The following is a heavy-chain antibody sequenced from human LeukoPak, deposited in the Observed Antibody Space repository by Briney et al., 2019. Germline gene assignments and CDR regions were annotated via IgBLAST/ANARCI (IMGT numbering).Heavy chain of an antibody. V-gene: IGHV4-59*01. D-gene: IGHD6-13*01. CDR3: ARIVIAAAEGYFDH. CDR2: IYYSGST. Sequence: SETLSLTCTVSGGSISSYYWSWIRQPPGKGLEWIGYIYYSGSTNYNPSLKSRVTISVDTSKNQFSLKLSSVTAAGTAVYYCARIVIAAAEGYFDHWGQGTLVTVSS. CDR1: GGSISSYY. J-gene: IGHJ4*02.